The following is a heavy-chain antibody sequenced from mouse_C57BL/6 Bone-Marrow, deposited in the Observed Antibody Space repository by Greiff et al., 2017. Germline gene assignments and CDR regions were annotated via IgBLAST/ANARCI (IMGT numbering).Heavy chain of an antibody. J-gene: IGHJ3*01. Sequence: VQLQQPGAEPVKPGASAKMSCKASGYTFTSYWLTWVKQSLGQGLEWIGDLYPGSGSTNDNEKFKSKATLTVDTSSSTAYMQLSSLTSEDSAVYYCARQAWFACWGQGTLVTVAA. CDR2: LYPGSGST. CDR3: ARQAWFAC. V-gene: IGHV1-55*01. CDR1: GYTFTSYW.